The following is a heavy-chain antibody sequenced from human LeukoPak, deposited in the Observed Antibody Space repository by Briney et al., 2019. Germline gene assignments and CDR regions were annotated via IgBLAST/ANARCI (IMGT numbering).Heavy chain of an antibody. Sequence: PGRSLRLSCAASGFTFSSYAMHWVRQAPGKGLEWVAVISYDGSNKYYADFVKGRFTISRDNSKNTLYLQMNSLRAEDTAVYYCARDRIAVARFDYWGQGTLVTVSS. CDR3: ARDRIAVARFDY. CDR2: ISYDGSNK. J-gene: IGHJ4*02. V-gene: IGHV3-30-3*01. D-gene: IGHD6-19*01. CDR1: GFTFSSYA.